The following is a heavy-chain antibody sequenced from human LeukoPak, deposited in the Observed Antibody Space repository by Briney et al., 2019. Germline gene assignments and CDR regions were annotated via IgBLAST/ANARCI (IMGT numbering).Heavy chain of an antibody. J-gene: IGHJ3*02. V-gene: IGHV4-34*01. Sequence: SETLSLTCAVYGGSFSGYYWNWIRQPPGKGLEWIGEINHSGSTNYNPSLKSRVTISVDTSKNQFSLKLSSVTAADTAVYYCARRERDAFDIWGQGTMVTVSS. CDR2: INHSGST. CDR1: GGSFSGYY. CDR3: ARRERDAFDI.